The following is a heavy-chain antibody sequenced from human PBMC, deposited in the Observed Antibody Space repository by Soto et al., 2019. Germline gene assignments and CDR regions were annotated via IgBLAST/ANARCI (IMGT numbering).Heavy chain of an antibody. V-gene: IGHV5-10-1*01. D-gene: IGHD3-3*01. CDR2: IDPSDSYT. CDR3: VRSKIFAVVYDMDV. J-gene: IGHJ6*02. CDR1: GYSFTSYW. Sequence: PGESLKISCKGSGYSFTSYWISWVRQMPGKGLEWMGRIDPSDSYTNYSPSFQGHVTISADKSISTAYLQCSSLKASDTAMYYCVRSKIFAVVYDMDVWGQGTTVTV.